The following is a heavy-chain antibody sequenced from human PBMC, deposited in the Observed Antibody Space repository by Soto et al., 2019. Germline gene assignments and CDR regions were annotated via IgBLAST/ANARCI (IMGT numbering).Heavy chain of an antibody. CDR2: IYYRWST. Sequence: QVQLQESGPGLVKPSQTLSLTCTVSGGSISSGTYYWSWIRQHPGKGLEWIGYIYYRWSTYYNPSLKSRITISVDTSKNQFSLKLSSVTAADTAVYYCGSSRSRLEAFDIWGQGTMVTVSS. CDR1: GGSISSGTYY. D-gene: IGHD1-1*01. J-gene: IGHJ3*02. CDR3: GSSRSRLEAFDI. V-gene: IGHV4-31*03.